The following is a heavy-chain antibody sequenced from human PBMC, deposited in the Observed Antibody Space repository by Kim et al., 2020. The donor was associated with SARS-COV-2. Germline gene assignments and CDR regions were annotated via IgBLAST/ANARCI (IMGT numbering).Heavy chain of an antibody. CDR2: SP. CDR3: ARGPLNWFDS. Sequence: SPVYTQKHQGSVTMTSDTSPSTVYMELSSLRSEYTAVYYCARGPLNWFDSWGQGTLVTVSS. V-gene: IGHV1-46*01. J-gene: IGHJ5*01.